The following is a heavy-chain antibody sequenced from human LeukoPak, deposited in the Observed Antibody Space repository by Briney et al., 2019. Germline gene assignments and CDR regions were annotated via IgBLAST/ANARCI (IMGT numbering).Heavy chain of an antibody. CDR2: IKPNSGVT. CDR1: GYTFAIYF. J-gene: IGHJ4*02. Sequence: EASVKVSCKTSGYTFAIYFMHWVRQAPGQGLEWMGYIKPNSGVTNYAQKFRGRVTMTWDTSISTAYIELSGLTSDDTAIYYCARPTYCGSNCYFNFDYWGQGTLVTVSS. D-gene: IGHD2-21*02. CDR3: ARPTYCGSNCYFNFDY. V-gene: IGHV1-2*02.